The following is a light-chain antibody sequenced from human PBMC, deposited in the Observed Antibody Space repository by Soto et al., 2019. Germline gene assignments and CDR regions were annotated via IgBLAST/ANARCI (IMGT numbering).Light chain of an antibody. CDR1: SSNIGADYD. CDR2: GNS. CDR3: QSYDSSLSAVV. V-gene: IGLV1-40*01. J-gene: IGLJ3*02. Sequence: QSVLTQPPSVSGAPGQRVTISCTGSSSNIGADYDVHWYQQLPGTAPKLLIYGNSNRPSGVPDRFSGSKSGTSASLAITGLQAEDEADYYCQSYDSSLSAVVFGRGTKVIVL.